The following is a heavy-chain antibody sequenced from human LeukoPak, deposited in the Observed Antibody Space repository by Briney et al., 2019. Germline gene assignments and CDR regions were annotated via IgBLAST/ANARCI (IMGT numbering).Heavy chain of an antibody. CDR1: VFTFSSYG. Sequence: GGSLRLSCAVSVFTFSSYGMHWVRQAPGKGLEWVAFIRYDGSNKYYADSVKGRFTISRDNSKNTLYLQMNSLRAEDTAVYYCARYSPYYYYGMDVWGQGTTVTVSS. CDR3: ARYSPYYYYGMDV. J-gene: IGHJ6*02. CDR2: IRYDGSNK. V-gene: IGHV3-30*02. D-gene: IGHD2-15*01.